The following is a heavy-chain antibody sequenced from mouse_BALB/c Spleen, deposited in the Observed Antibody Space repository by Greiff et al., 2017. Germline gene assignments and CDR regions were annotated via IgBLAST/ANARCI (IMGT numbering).Heavy chain of an antibody. CDR2: IDPANGNT. V-gene: IGHV14-3*02. CDR3: AREDYRSLYAMDY. D-gene: IGHD2-14*01. CDR1: GFNIKDTY. J-gene: IGHJ4*01. Sequence: VQLQQSGAELVKPGASVKLSCTASGFNIKDTYMHWVKQRPEQGLEWIGRIDPANGNTKYDPKFQGKATITADTSSNTAYLQLSSLTSEDTAVYCCAREDYRSLYAMDYWGQGTSVTVSS.